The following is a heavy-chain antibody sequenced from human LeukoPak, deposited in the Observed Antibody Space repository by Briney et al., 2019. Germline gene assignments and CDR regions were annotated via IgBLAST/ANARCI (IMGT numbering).Heavy chain of an antibody. CDR3: AREKAYDSSVSYSNPFDY. Sequence: PSETLSLTCTVSGGSISSGNYHWSWIRQHPGKGLEWIGYIHYRGSTYYNPSLESRVTVSADTSKNQFSLKLSSVTAADTAVYYCAREKAYDSSVSYSNPFDYWGLGTLVTVSS. CDR1: GGSISSGNYH. V-gene: IGHV4-31*03. CDR2: IHYRGST. J-gene: IGHJ4*02. D-gene: IGHD3-22*01.